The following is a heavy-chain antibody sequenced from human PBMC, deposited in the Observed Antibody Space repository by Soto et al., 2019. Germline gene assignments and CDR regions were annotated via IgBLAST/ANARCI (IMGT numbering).Heavy chain of an antibody. CDR3: ARHNNPLRGYYYYGMDV. Sequence: PGESLKISCKGSGYSFTSYWIGWVRQMPGKGLEWMGIIYPGDSDTRYSPSFQGQVTISADKSISTAYLQWSSLKASDTAMYYCARHNNPLRGYYYYGMDVWGQGTTVTVSS. CDR1: GYSFTSYW. J-gene: IGHJ6*02. V-gene: IGHV5-51*01. CDR2: IYPGDSDT.